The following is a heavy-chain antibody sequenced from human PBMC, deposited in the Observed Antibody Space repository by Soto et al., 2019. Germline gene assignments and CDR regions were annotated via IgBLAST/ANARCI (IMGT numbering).Heavy chain of an antibody. D-gene: IGHD3-10*01. V-gene: IGHV3-23*01. CDR1: GFTFSSYA. J-gene: IGHJ4*02. Sequence: GGSLRLSCAASGFTFSSYAMSWVRQAPGKGLEWVSAISGSGGSTYYADSVKGRFTISRDNSKNTLYLQMNSLRAEDTAVYYCAKLAPMVLGARSYFDYWGQGTLVTVSS. CDR3: AKLAPMVLGARSYFDY. CDR2: ISGSGGST.